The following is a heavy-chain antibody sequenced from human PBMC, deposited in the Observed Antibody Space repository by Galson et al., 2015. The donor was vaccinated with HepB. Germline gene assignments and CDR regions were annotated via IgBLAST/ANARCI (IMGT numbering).Heavy chain of an antibody. V-gene: IGHV1-2*05. J-gene: IGHJ3*02. Sequence: SCKASGYTFTSYDINWVRQAPGQGLEWMGRINPDSSGTNYAQKFQGRVTMTRDTSISTAYMELSRLRSDDTVVYYCAREGGVHDAFDIWGQGTMVTVSS. CDR3: AREGGVHDAFDI. CDR1: GYTFTSYD. CDR2: INPDSSGT. D-gene: IGHD3-10*01.